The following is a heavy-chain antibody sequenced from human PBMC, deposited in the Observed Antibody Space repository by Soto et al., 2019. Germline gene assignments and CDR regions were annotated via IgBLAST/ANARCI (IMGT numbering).Heavy chain of an antibody. D-gene: IGHD3-3*01. CDR1: GYTFTSYG. V-gene: IGHV1-18*04. Sequence: ASVKVSCKASGYTFTSYGIRWVRQAPGQGLEWMGWISASNGNTNYAQKLQVRVTMTTDTSTSTAYMELRSLRSDDTAVYYCARDDGFLEWLLYRYGMDVWGQGTTVTVSS. CDR2: ISASNGNT. J-gene: IGHJ6*02. CDR3: ARDDGFLEWLLYRYGMDV.